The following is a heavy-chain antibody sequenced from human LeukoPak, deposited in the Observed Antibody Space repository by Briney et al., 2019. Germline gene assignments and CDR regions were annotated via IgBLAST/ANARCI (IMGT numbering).Heavy chain of an antibody. CDR2: INWIGDST. Sequence: GGSLRLSCAASGFTFSSYSMNWVRQGPGKGLEWASGINWIGDSTDYADSVKGRFTMTRDNDKNSVYLQMDSLRAEDTALYYCARVKGGICTNGVCHPFDYWGQGTLVTVSS. CDR3: ARVKGGICTNGVCHPFDY. CDR1: GFTFSSYS. V-gene: IGHV3-20*04. J-gene: IGHJ4*02. D-gene: IGHD2-8*01.